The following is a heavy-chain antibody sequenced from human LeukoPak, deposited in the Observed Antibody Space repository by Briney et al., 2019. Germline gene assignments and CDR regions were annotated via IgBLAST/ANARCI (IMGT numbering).Heavy chain of an antibody. Sequence: GGSLRLSCAASGFTFTSYAMSWVRQAPGKGLEWVSAISGSGGSTYYGDSVKGRFTISRDSSKNAMYLQMNSLRAEDTAVCYCAKGSGSGSYYKNYFDPWGQGTLVTVSS. CDR3: AKGSGSGSYYKNYFDP. V-gene: IGHV3-23*01. D-gene: IGHD3-10*01. CDR2: ISGSGGST. J-gene: IGHJ5*02. CDR1: GFTFTSYA.